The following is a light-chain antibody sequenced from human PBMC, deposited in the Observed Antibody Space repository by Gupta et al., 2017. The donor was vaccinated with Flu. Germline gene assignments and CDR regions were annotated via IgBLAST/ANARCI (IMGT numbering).Light chain of an antibody. CDR3: AAWDDSLNGFWV. CDR2: SNN. V-gene: IGLV1-44*01. CDR1: SSNIGSNT. Sequence: QSVLTQPPSASGNPGQSVTISCSGSSSNIGSNTVNWYQRLPGTAPKLLIYSNNQRPSGVPDRFSGSKSGTSASLAISGLQSEDEADYYCAAWDDSLNGFWVFGGGTKLTVL. J-gene: IGLJ3*02.